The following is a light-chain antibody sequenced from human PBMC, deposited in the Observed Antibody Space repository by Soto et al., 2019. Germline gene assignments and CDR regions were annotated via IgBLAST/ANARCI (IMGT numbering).Light chain of an antibody. CDR1: QTVSTY. Sequence: EIVLTQSPATLSLSPGERATLSCRASQTVSTYLAWYQQKPGQSPRLLISDASNRAPGIPARFSGSASGTDFTLTISSLEPEDSAVYYCQQRSSWPLTFGGGTKVEIK. J-gene: IGKJ4*01. V-gene: IGKV3-11*01. CDR3: QQRSSWPLT. CDR2: DAS.